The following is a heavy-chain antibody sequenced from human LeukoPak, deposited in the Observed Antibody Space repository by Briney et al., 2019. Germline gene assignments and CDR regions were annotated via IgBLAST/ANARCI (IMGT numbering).Heavy chain of an antibody. D-gene: IGHD3-22*01. J-gene: IGHJ4*02. V-gene: IGHV4-39*01. Sequence: ADTLSLTCTVSRGSVSSTTNFWGWIRQPPGKGLEWIGSIYYRGTSYFNPSLKSRVTISVDTSKNQFSLKLRSVTAADTAVSYCVRHGEDDSGYYADFFDKWGQGTLVSVSA. CDR1: RGSVSSTTNF. CDR3: VRHGEDDSGYYADFFDK. CDR2: IYYRGTS.